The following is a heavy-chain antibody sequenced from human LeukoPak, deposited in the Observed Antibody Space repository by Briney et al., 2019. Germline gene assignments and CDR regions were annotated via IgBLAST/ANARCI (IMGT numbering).Heavy chain of an antibody. D-gene: IGHD4-17*01. CDR1: GFTFGDYA. V-gene: IGHV3-49*03. CDR2: IRNKAYGGTT. J-gene: IGHJ6*03. CDR3: TRDATVSIYYYYYMDV. Sequence: GGSLRLSCTASGFTFGDYAMSWFRQAPGKGLEWVGFIRNKAYGGTTQYAASVQGRFTISRDDSKNIAYLQMNSLKTEDTAVYFCTRDATVSIYYYYYMDVWGKGTTVTVSS.